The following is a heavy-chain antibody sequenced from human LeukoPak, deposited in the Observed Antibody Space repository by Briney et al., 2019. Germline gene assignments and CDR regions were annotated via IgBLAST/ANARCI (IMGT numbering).Heavy chain of an antibody. Sequence: SVKVSCKASGYTFTNYGISGVRPAPGQGLEWMGWISAYNGNTNYAQKLQGRVTMTTDTSTSTAYMELRSLRSDDTAVYYCARRPLGTTVTTLVSEFDAWGQGTLVTVSS. V-gene: IGHV1-18*01. CDR3: ARRPLGTTVTTLVSEFDA. CDR2: ISAYNGNT. CDR1: GYTFTNYG. J-gene: IGHJ5*02. D-gene: IGHD1-1*01.